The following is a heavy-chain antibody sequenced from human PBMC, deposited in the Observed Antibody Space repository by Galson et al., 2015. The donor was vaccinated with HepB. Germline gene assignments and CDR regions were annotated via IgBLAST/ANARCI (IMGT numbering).Heavy chain of an antibody. D-gene: IGHD6-19*01. CDR2: IYPSATP. J-gene: IGHJ4*02. Sequence: LSLTCTVSGGSINSYSWSWIRQTAGKGLEWVGLIYPSATPNYNSSLKRRVTMSLDTSKSEVSLKLPSVTAADTAVYYCAGGRGWYFYWGQGTLVTVSS. V-gene: IGHV4-4*07. CDR1: GGSINSYS. CDR3: AGGRGWYFY.